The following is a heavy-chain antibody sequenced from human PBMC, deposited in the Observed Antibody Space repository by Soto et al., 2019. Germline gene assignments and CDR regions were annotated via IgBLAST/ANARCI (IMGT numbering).Heavy chain of an antibody. CDR2: MYYSGST. V-gene: IGHV4-39*01. D-gene: IGHD1-26*01. CDR1: GDSISISSYY. Sequence: SEPLSLTCTISGDSISISSYYWAWIRQPPEKGLEWIGSMYYSGSTYNNQSLKSRVTMSVDTPKKQFYLILSSVTDADTAVYYCAAMVIVGATPYYFEYWDEGNLVTVSS. CDR3: AAMVIVGATPYYFEY. J-gene: IGHJ4*01.